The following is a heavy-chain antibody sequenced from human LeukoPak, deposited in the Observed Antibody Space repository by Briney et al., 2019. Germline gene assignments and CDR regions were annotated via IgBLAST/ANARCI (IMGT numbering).Heavy chain of an antibody. D-gene: IGHD2-15*01. Sequence: GGSLRLSCAASGFTFSVYAIHWVRQAPGKGLEWVAVLSYDETHKYYTDSVRGRFTISRDNSKNTVYLQMNSLRAEDTAVYCCARDSGYCAGGSCYVRYWGRGTLVTVSS. CDR3: ARDSGYCAGGSCYVRY. J-gene: IGHJ4*02. CDR2: LSYDETHK. CDR1: GFTFSVYA. V-gene: IGHV3-30*04.